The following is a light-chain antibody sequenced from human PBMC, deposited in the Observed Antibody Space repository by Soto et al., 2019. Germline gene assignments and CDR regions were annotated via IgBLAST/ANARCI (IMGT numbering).Light chain of an antibody. V-gene: IGKV1-5*01. CDR3: QQYTTYPWT. Sequence: DIQMTQSPSTLSASVGDRVTITCRASQSISSWLAWYQQKPGKAPKLLIYDSSSLVSGGLSRFSGSGSGTTFTLTISSLQPDDFAIDYCQQYTTYPWTFGQGPKVQIK. J-gene: IGKJ1*01. CDR1: QSISSW. CDR2: DSS.